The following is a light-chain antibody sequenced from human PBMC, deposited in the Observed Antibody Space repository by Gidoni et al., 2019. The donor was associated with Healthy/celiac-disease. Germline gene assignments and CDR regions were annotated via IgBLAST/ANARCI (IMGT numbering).Light chain of an antibody. CDR1: QSVSSSY. Sequence: LRRSPGTLSLSQGERATLSCRASQSVSSSYLAWYQQKPGQAPRLLIYGASSMATGIPDRFSGSGSGTDFTLTLSRLEPEDFAVYYCQQYGSSPLTFGGGTKLEIK. J-gene: IGKJ4*01. CDR3: QQYGSSPLT. CDR2: GAS. V-gene: IGKV3-20*01.